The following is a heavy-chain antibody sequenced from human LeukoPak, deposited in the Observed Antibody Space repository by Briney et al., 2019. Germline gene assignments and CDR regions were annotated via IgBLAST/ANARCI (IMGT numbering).Heavy chain of an antibody. V-gene: IGHV1-18*01. D-gene: IGHD6-13*01. Sequence: ASVKVSCKASGYTLTSYGISWVRQAPGQGLERMGWISAYNGNTDYAQKLQGRVTMTTDTSTSTAYMELRSLRSDDTAVYYCARDRQQLGSFGFDYWGQGTLVTVSS. J-gene: IGHJ4*02. CDR1: GYTLTSYG. CDR2: ISAYNGNT. CDR3: ARDRQQLGSFGFDY.